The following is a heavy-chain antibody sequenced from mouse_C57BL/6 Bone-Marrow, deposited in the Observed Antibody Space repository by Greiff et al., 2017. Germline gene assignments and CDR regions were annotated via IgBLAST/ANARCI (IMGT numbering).Heavy chain of an antibody. CDR1: GFNIKDDY. Sequence: VQLKESGAELVRPGASVKLSCTASGFNIKDDYMHWVKQRPEQGLEWIGWIDPENGDTEYASKFQGKATITADTSSNTAYLQLRSLTSEDTAVYYCTTGLLLNWGQGTLVTVSA. V-gene: IGHV14-4*01. D-gene: IGHD2-3*01. CDR2: IDPENGDT. J-gene: IGHJ3*01. CDR3: TTGLLLN.